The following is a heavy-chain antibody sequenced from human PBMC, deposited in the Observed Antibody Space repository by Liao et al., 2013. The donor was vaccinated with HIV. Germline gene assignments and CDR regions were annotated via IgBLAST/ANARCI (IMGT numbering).Heavy chain of an antibody. Sequence: QVQLQESGPGLVKPSETLSLTCTVSGGSISGYYWSWIRQPPGKGLEWIGYIHYSGTTNYNPSLKSRVTISVDTSKNQFSLKLSSVTAADTAVYYCARGTEYYDYVWGISRPYWYFDLWGRGTLVTVSS. V-gene: IGHV4-59*08. CDR1: GGSISGYY. CDR3: ARGTEYYDYVWGISRPYWYFDL. D-gene: IGHD3-16*01. J-gene: IGHJ2*01. CDR2: IHYSGTT.